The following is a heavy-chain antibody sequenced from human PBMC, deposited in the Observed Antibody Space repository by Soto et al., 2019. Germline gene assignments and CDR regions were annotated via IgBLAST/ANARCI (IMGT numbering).Heavy chain of an antibody. CDR2: IIPMLGMS. CDR1: GDTFNFYT. D-gene: IGHD3-10*01. Sequence: QVQLVQSGAEVKTPGSSVKVSCTASGDTFNFYTLSWVRQAPGQGLEWMGRIIPMLGMSNYAQKFQGRVTMIADKSTSTAYMGLSSLRSEDTALYYCATNYGSGSAHFDTWGQGTLVTVSS. CDR3: ATNYGSGSAHFDT. V-gene: IGHV1-69*02. J-gene: IGHJ4*02.